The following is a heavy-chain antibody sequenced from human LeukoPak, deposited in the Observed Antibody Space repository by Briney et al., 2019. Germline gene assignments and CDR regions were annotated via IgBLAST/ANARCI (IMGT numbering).Heavy chain of an antibody. V-gene: IGHV4-61*02. Sequence: PSETLSLTCTVSGGSISSSSYYWSWIRQPAGKGLEWIGRIYTSGSTNYNPSLKSRVTMSVDTSKNQFSLKLSSVTAADTAVYYCARVSHHYSSGWYMRSGFDPWGQGTLVTVSS. CDR3: ARVSHHYSSGWYMRSGFDP. J-gene: IGHJ5*02. CDR2: IYTSGST. D-gene: IGHD6-19*01. CDR1: GGSISSSSYY.